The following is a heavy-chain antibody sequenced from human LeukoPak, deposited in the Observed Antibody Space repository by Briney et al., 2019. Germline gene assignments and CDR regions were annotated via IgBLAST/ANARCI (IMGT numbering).Heavy chain of an antibody. D-gene: IGHD3-22*01. J-gene: IGHJ2*01. CDR3: ARARVRSYSYDSSGFYTSDWHFDL. Sequence: PSETLSLTCTVSGDSTTFYYWSWIRQHPGKGLEWIGYIYSSGSTNYNPSLKSRVTISVDTSKNQFSLKLSSVTAADTAVYYCARARVRSYSYDSSGFYTSDWHFDLWGRGTLVTVSS. CDR2: IYSSGST. V-gene: IGHV4-59*01. CDR1: GDSTTFYY.